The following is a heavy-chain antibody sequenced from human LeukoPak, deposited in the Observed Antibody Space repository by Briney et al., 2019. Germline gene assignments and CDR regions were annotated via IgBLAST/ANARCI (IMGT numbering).Heavy chain of an antibody. V-gene: IGHV4-59*01. CDR3: ARDRHPYYYDSSGYGPGAFDI. D-gene: IGHD3-22*01. CDR2: IYYSGST. CDR1: GGSISSYY. Sequence: SETLSLTCTVSGGSISSYYWSWIQQPPGKGLEWIGYIYYSGSTNYNPSLKSRDTISVDTSKNQFSLKLSSVTAADTAVYYCARDRHPYYYDSSGYGPGAFDIWGQGTMVTVSS. J-gene: IGHJ3*02.